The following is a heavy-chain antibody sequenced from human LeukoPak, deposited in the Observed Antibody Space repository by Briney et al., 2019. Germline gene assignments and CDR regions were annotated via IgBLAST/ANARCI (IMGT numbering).Heavy chain of an antibody. CDR3: ARAPYDFWSQKDYFDY. D-gene: IGHD3-3*01. J-gene: IGHJ4*02. CDR1: GYTFTGYY. V-gene: IGHV1-2*02. CDR2: INPNSGGT. Sequence: VASVKVSCKASGYTFTGYYMHWVRQAPGQGLEWVGWINPNSGGTNYAQKFQGRVTMTRDTSISTAYMELSRLRSDDTAVYYCARAPYDFWSQKDYFDYWGQGTLVTVSS.